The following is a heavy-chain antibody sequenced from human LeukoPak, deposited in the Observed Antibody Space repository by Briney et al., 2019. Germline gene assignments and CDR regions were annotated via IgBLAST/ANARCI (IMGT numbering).Heavy chain of an antibody. CDR3: AKCPLAGPTHFDF. CDR1: AFTFSTYA. V-gene: IGHV3-23*01. J-gene: IGHJ4*02. Sequence: GGSLRPSCAASAFTFSTYAMSWVRQAPGKGLEWVSAISGRGYNTYYADSVKGRFTISRDNSKNTLYLQMNSLRAEDTALYYCAKCPLAGPTHFDFWGQGTPVTVSS. D-gene: IGHD6-19*01. CDR2: ISGRGYNT.